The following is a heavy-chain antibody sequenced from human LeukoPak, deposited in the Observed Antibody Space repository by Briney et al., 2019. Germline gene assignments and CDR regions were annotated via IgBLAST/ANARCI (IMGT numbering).Heavy chain of an antibody. CDR1: GGSFSGYY. CDR3: ARVDTAMVGSDH. CDR2: INHSGST. Sequence: PSETLSLTCAVYGGSFSGYYWSWIRQPPGKGLEWIGVINHSGSTNYNPSLKSRVTISVDTSKNQFSLKLSSVTAADTAVYYCARVDTAMVGSDHWGQGTLVTVSS. D-gene: IGHD5-18*01. V-gene: IGHV4-34*01. J-gene: IGHJ4*02.